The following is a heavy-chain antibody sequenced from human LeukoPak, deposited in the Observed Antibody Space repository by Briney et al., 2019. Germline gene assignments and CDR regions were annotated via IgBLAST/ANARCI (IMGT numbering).Heavy chain of an antibody. V-gene: IGHV1-46*01. D-gene: IGHD5-12*01. CDR1: GYTFTNYF. CDR2: INPNGGST. CDR3: ARSYGGYES. J-gene: IGHJ5*02. Sequence: GASVKLSCKESGYTFTNYFMRWVRQAPGQGLEWMGMINPNGGSTGYAQKSLGRVTMTRDTSTSTVYMELSSLRSEDTAVYYCARSYGGYESWGQGTLVTVSS.